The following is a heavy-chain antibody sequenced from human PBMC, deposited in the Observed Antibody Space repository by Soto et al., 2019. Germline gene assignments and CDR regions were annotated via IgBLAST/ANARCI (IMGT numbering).Heavy chain of an antibody. Sequence: EAQLVESGGGWVQPGGSLRLSCAASGFSFTSYEMNWVRQPPGKGLEWVSYISNSGSPIYYADSVKGRFTISRDNTRNSLYLQMNSLRAEDTAVYYCVRMAHYYGMDVWGQGTTVTVSS. CDR1: GFSFTSYE. V-gene: IGHV3-48*03. J-gene: IGHJ6*02. CDR2: ISNSGSPI. CDR3: VRMAHYYGMDV.